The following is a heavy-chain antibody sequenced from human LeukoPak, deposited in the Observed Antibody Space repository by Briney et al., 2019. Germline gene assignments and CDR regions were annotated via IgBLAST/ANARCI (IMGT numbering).Heavy chain of an antibody. V-gene: IGHV4-34*01. CDR1: GGSFSGYY. D-gene: IGHD2-15*01. Sequence: PSETLSLTCAVYGGSFSGYYWSWIRQPPGKGLEWIGEINHSGSTNYNASLKSRVTISVDTSKNQFSLKLSSVTAADTAVYYCARGPYCSGGSCYSSYYYYGMDVWGQGTTVTVSS. CDR3: ARGPYCSGGSCYSSYYYYGMDV. J-gene: IGHJ6*02. CDR2: INHSGST.